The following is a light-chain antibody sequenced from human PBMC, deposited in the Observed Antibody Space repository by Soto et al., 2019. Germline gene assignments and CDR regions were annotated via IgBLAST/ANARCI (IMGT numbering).Light chain of an antibody. CDR2: NAS. Sequence: EIVLTQSPATLSLSPGEGATLSCRASQTISDYLAWYQQKPGQAPRLLIYNASTRATGIPARFSGSGSGTDFTLTISRLEPEDFAVYYCQQYGSSGTFGQGTKVDI. V-gene: IGKV3-20*01. CDR1: QTISDY. CDR3: QQYGSSGT. J-gene: IGKJ1*01.